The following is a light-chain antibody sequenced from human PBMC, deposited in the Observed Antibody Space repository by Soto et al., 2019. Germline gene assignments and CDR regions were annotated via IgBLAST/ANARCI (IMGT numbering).Light chain of an antibody. V-gene: IGKV3-20*01. CDR2: AAS. J-gene: IGKJ2*01. Sequence: EIVMTQSPGTLSLSPGERVTLSCRASQSVSTSYLAWYQHKPDAAPRLLIYAASNMATGLPDRFSGRGSGTDFTLTISRLEPEDFAVYYCQQYSSLPHTFGQGTKLEIK. CDR3: QQYSSLPHT. CDR1: QSVSTSY.